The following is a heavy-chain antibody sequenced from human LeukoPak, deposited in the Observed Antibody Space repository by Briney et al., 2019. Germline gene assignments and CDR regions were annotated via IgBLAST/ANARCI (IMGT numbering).Heavy chain of an antibody. V-gene: IGHV1-69*04. D-gene: IGHD2-2*01. Sequence: GASVKVSCKASGGTFSSYAISWVRQAPGQGLEWMGRIIPILGIANYAQKFQGRVTITADKSTSTAYMELSSLRSEDTAVYYCARWTGDCSSTSCYGGGFDYWGQGTLVTVFS. CDR3: ARWTGDCSSTSCYGGGFDY. J-gene: IGHJ4*02. CDR2: IIPILGIA. CDR1: GGTFSSYA.